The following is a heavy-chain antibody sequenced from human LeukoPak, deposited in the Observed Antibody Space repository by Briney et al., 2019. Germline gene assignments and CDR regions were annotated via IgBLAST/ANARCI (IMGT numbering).Heavy chain of an antibody. D-gene: IGHD3-22*01. V-gene: IGHV3-7*03. J-gene: IGHJ4*02. Sequence: GGSLRLSCAASGFLFSSYWMSWVRQAPGKGLEWVANIKHDGSDKYYVDSVTGRFTISRDNSKNALYLHMSSLRADDTAVYYCVKDLRSTRQVVVIDYLNDIWGQGTLVTVSS. CDR3: VKDLRSTRQVVVIDYLNDI. CDR1: GFLFSSYW. CDR2: IKHDGSDK.